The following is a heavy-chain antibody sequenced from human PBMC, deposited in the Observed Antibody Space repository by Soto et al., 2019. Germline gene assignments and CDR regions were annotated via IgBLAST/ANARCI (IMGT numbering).Heavy chain of an antibody. V-gene: IGHV1-18*01. CDR2: ISAYNGNT. D-gene: IGHD5-18*01. CDR3: ASRGYSYGYTALNWFDP. CDR1: GYTFTSYG. J-gene: IGHJ5*02. Sequence: GASVKVSCKASGYTFTSYGISWVRQAPGQGLEWMGWISAYNGNTNYAQKLQGRVTMTTDTSTSTAYMELRSLRSDDTAVYYCASRGYSYGYTALNWFDPWGQGTLVTVSS.